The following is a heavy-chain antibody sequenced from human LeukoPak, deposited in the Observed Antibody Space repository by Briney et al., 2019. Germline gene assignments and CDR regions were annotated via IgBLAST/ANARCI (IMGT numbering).Heavy chain of an antibody. V-gene: IGHV3-48*03. Sequence: AGGSLRLSCAASGFTFSSYEMNWVRQAPGKGLEWVSYISSSSNTIYYADSVKGRFTISRDNARNSLYLQMNSLRDEDTAVYYCARDRDHSNNWYIFLDYWGQGTLVTVSS. CDR2: ISSSSNTI. CDR3: ARDRDHSNNWYIFLDY. CDR1: GFTFSSYE. D-gene: IGHD6-13*01. J-gene: IGHJ4*02.